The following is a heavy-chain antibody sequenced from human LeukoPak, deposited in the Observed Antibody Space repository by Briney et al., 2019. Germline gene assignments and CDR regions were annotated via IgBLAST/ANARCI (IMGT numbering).Heavy chain of an antibody. CDR3: ARYIYYDSSGYHNWFDP. D-gene: IGHD3-22*01. CDR2: IIPIFGTA. J-gene: IGHJ5*02. Sequence: SVKVSCKVSGYTLTELSMHWVRQAPGKGLEWMGGIIPIFGTANYAQKFQGRVTITADESTSTAYMELSSLRSEDTAVYYCARYIYYDSSGYHNWFDPWGQGTLVTVSS. V-gene: IGHV1-69*13. CDR1: GYTLTELS.